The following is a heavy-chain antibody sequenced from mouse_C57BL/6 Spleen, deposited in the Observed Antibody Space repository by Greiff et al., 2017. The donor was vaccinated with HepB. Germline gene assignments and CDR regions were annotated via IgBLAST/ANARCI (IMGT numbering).Heavy chain of an antibody. CDR3: ARPTHWYFDV. V-gene: IGHV1-50*01. Sequence: VQLQQPGAELVKPGASVKLSCKASGYTFTSYWMQWVKQRPGQGLEWIGEIDPSDSYTNYNQKFKGKATLTVDTSSSTAYMQLSSLTSEDSAVYYCARPTHWYFDVWGTGTTVTVSS. J-gene: IGHJ1*03. CDR1: GYTFTSYW. CDR2: IDPSDSYT.